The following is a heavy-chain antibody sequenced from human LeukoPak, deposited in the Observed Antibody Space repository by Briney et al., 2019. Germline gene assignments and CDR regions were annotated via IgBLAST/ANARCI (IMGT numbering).Heavy chain of an antibody. CDR1: GFTFSSYW. CDR3: VRVRGYYSDYYFDY. J-gene: IGHJ4*02. Sequence: VGSLRLSCAASGFTFSSYWMYWVRQAPGKGLVWVSRINSDGSSTSYADSVKGRFTISKDNAKNTLYLQMNSLTAEDTAVYYCVRVRGYYSDYYFDYWGQGTLVTVSS. D-gene: IGHD5-18*01. CDR2: INSDGSST. V-gene: IGHV3-74*01.